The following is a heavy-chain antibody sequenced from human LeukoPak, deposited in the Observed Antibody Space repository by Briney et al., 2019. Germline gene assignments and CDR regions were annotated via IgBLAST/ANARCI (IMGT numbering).Heavy chain of an antibody. CDR3: ARVLYSSSWYPTYFDY. CDR1: GFTFSSYG. CDR2: IRYDGSNK. D-gene: IGHD6-13*01. Sequence: GGSLRLSCAASGFTFSSYGMHWVRQAPSKGLEWVAFIRYDGSNKYYADSVKGRFTISRDNSKNTLYLQMNSLRAEDAAVYYCARVLYSSSWYPTYFDYWGQGTLVTVSS. J-gene: IGHJ4*02. V-gene: IGHV3-30*02.